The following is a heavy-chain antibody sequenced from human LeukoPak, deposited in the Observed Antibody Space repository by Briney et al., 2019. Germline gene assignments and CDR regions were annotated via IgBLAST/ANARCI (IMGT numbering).Heavy chain of an antibody. CDR1: GGSISSGSYY. CDR3: ASNIVVVPDNWFVP. V-gene: IGHV4-61*02. CDR2: IYTSGST. J-gene: IGHJ5*02. Sequence: SQTLSLTCTVSGGSISSGSYYWSWIRQPAGTGLEWIGRIYTSGSTNYNPSLKSRVTISVDTSKNQFSLKLSPVTAADTAVYYCASNIVVVPDNWFVPWGQGTLVTVSS. D-gene: IGHD2-2*01.